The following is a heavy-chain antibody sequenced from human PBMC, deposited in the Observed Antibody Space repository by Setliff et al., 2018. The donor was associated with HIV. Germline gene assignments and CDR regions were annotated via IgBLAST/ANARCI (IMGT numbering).Heavy chain of an antibody. CDR3: ARGPWVGGWYRAFDI. V-gene: IGHV3-7*01. J-gene: IGHJ3*02. Sequence: GGSLRLSCAASGFTFSSYWMSWVRQAPGKGLEWVANIKQDGSEKYYVDSVKGRFTISRDNAKNSLYLQMNSLRAEDTAVYYCARGPWVGGWYRAFDIWGQGTMVTVS. D-gene: IGHD6-19*01. CDR1: GFTFSSYW. CDR2: IKQDGSEK.